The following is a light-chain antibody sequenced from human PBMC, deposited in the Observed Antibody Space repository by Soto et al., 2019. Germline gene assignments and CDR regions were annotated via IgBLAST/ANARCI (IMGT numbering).Light chain of an antibody. CDR2: DAS. CDR1: QSISSW. CDR3: QQYNSYPLT. V-gene: IGKV1-5*01. Sequence: DIQMTQSPSTLSASVGDKVTITCRASQSISSWLAWYQQKPGKAPKLLIYDASSLESGVPSRISGSGSGTEFTLTISSLQPDDFATYYCQQYNSYPLTFGQGTKVDIK. J-gene: IGKJ2*01.